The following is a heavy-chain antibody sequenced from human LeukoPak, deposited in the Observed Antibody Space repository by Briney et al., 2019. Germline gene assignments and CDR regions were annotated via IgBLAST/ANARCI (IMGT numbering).Heavy chain of an antibody. CDR3: ARDPGYYDSSGYSDAFDI. CDR1: GFTFSSYS. D-gene: IGHD3-22*01. J-gene: IGHJ3*02. V-gene: IGHV3-21*01. CDR2: ISSSSSYI. Sequence: GGSLRLSCAASGFTFSSYSMNWVRQAPGKGLEWVSSISSSSSYIYYADSVKGRFTISRDNAKNSLYLQMNSLRAEDTAVYYCARDPGYYDSSGYSDAFDIWGQGTMVTVSS.